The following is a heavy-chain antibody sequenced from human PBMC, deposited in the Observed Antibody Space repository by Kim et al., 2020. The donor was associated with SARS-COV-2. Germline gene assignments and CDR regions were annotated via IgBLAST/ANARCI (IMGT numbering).Heavy chain of an antibody. D-gene: IGHD1-26*01. CDR1: GFTFGDYA. V-gene: IGHV3-9*01. CDR2: ISWNSGSI. J-gene: IGHJ4*02. Sequence: GGSLRLSCAASGFTFGDYAMHWVRQAPGKGLEWVSGISWNSGSIGYADSVKGRFTISRDNAKNSLYXQMNSLRAEDTALYYCAKDVVPEXATTGLDYWGQGTXVTVSS. CDR3: AKDVVPEXATTGLDY.